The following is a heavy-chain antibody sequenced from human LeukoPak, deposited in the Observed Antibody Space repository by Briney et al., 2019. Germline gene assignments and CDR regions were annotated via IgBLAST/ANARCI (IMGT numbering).Heavy chain of an antibody. D-gene: IGHD5-18*01. CDR2: MNPNSGNT. J-gene: IGHJ4*02. CDR1: GYTFTSYD. V-gene: IGHV1-8*01. Sequence: GASVRVSCKASGYTFTSYDINWVRQATGQGLEWMGWMNPNSGNTGYAQKFQGRVTLTRNTSISTAYMELSSLRSEDTAVYYCARVVDTANYYFDYWGQGTLVTVSS. CDR3: ARVVDTANYYFDY.